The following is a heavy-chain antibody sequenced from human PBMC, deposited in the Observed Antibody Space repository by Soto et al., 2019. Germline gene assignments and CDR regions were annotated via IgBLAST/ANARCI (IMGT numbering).Heavy chain of an antibody. D-gene: IGHD1-1*01. V-gene: IGHV1-24*01. J-gene: IGHJ6*02. Sequence: SVKVSCKVSGYTLTELSIHWVRQAPGKGLEWMGGFDPEDGETIYAQKFQGRVTVTEDTSTDTAYMDLSSLRSEDTAVYYCASPLPVEPGNYYFYGVDVWGQGTTVTVSS. CDR2: FDPEDGET. CDR3: ASPLPVEPGNYYFYGVDV. CDR1: GYTLTELS.